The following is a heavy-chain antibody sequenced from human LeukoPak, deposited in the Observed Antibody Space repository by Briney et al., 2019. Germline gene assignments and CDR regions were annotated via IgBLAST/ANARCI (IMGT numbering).Heavy chain of an antibody. D-gene: IGHD6-19*01. V-gene: IGHV4-34*01. CDR1: GGSFSGYY. CDR2: INHSGGT. J-gene: IGHJ3*02. CDR3: AQYSSGWMVI. Sequence: SETLSLTCAVYGGSFSGYYWSWIRQPPGKGLEWIGEINHSGGTNYNPSLKSRVTISVDTSKNQFSLKLSSVTAADTAVYYCAQYSSGWMVIWGQGTMVTVSS.